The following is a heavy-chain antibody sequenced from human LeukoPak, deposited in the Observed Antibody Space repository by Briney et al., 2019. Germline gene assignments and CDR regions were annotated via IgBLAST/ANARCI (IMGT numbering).Heavy chain of an antibody. CDR2: INTGSSYM. CDR1: GFTFSNYW. Sequence: GGSLRLSCAASGFTFSNYWLNWVRQAPGKGLEWVSSINTGSSYMFYADSVKGRFTISRDNAKNSLYLQMNSLRAEDTAVYYCAIFVVATINYYYGMDVWGQGTTVTVSS. D-gene: IGHD5-24*01. CDR3: AIFVVATINYYYGMDV. V-gene: IGHV3-21*01. J-gene: IGHJ6*02.